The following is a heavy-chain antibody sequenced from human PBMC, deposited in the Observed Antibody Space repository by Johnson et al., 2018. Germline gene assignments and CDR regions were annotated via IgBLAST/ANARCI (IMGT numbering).Heavy chain of an antibody. J-gene: IGHJ6*02. Sequence: QVQLVESGGGVVQPGRSXRLSCAASGFTFNTYGMHWVRQAPGKGLEWVAVIWYDGSNEYYGDPVKGRFTISRDTLMQYLEMKRLRVEDTAVYYCARDVEAYCGGDCYDTPYGMDVWGQGTLVTVSS. CDR1: GFTFNTYG. CDR2: IWYDGSNE. D-gene: IGHD2-21*02. V-gene: IGHV3-33*01. CDR3: ARDVEAYCGGDCYDTPYGMDV.